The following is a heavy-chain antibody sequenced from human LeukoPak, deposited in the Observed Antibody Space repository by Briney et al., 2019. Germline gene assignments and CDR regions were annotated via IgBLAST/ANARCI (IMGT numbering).Heavy chain of an antibody. CDR1: GYTFTGYY. V-gene: IGHV1-2*02. CDR3: ARDLGDEDIVVVPAAMREDRDFDY. J-gene: IGHJ4*02. Sequence: EASVKVSCKASGYTFTGYYMHWVRQAPGQGLEWMGWINPNSGGTNYAQKFQGRVTMTRDTSISTAYMELSRLRSDDTAVYYCARDLGDEDIVVVPAAMREDRDFDYWGQGTLVTVSS. D-gene: IGHD2-2*01. CDR2: INPNSGGT.